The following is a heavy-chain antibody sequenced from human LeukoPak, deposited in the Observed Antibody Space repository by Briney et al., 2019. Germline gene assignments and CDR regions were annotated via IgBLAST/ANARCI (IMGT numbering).Heavy chain of an antibody. CDR2: IYYSGST. CDR3: ARGRPYSGGYHLDY. D-gene: IGHD1-26*01. Sequence: SETLSLTCTVSGDSTSSDRYYGGWVRQPPGKGLEWIGNIYYSGSTYYNPSLKSRVTMSVDTSKNQSFLKLNSVTAADTAVYYCARGRPYSGGYHLDYWGQGTLVTVSA. V-gene: IGHV4-39*01. J-gene: IGHJ4*02. CDR1: GDSTSSDRYY.